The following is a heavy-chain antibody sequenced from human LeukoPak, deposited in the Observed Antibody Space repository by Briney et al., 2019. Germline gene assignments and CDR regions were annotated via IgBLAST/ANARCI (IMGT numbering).Heavy chain of an antibody. CDR3: ARVRSRKGDAFDI. J-gene: IGHJ3*02. CDR2: ISAYNGNT. CDR1: GYTFTSYG. V-gene: IGHV1-18*01. Sequence: ASVKVSCKASGYTFTSYGISWVRQAPGQGLEWMGWISAYNGNTNYAQKFQGRVTMTTDTSTSTAYMELRSLRSDDAAVYYCARVRSRKGDAFDIWGQGTMVTVSS.